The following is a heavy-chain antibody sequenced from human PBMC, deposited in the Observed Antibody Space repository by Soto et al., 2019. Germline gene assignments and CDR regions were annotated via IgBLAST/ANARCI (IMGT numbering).Heavy chain of an antibody. V-gene: IGHV4-59*12. CDR3: ARESRSELGTVEY. CDR1: TGSISSYY. Sequence: SETLSLTCTVSTGSISSYYWSWIRQPPGKGLEWMAYIYDSGTTNYNPSIKSRVTMSLDTSTSQFSLKLSSVTAADTAVYYCARESRSELGTVEYWGQGTLVTVSS. D-gene: IGHD1-1*01. J-gene: IGHJ4*02. CDR2: IYDSGTT.